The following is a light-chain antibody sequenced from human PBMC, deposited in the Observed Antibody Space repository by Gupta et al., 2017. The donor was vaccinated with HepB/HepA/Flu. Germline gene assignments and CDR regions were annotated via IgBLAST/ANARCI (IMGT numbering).Light chain of an antibody. CDR3: QSYDSSLSGYVV. J-gene: IGLJ2*01. CDR2: GNS. CDR1: SSNIGAGYD. Sequence: QSVLPQPPSVSGAPGPTVTISCTGSSSNIGAGYDVHWYQQLPGPAPKLLIYGNSNRPSGVPDRFSGSKSGTSASLAITGLQAEDEADYYCQSYDSSLSGYVVFGGGTKLTVL. V-gene: IGLV1-40*01.